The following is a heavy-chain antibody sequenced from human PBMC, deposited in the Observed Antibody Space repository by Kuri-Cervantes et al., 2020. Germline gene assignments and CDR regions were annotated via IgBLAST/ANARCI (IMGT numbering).Heavy chain of an antibody. J-gene: IGHJ6*03. V-gene: IGHV3-9*01. Sequence: GGSLRLSCAAFKFIFDDKAMHWVRQAPGKGPDSVKGRFTISRDNAKNTLYLQMNSLRAEDTAVYYCAKAQVDYDYVWPMDVWGKGTTVTVSS. D-gene: IGHD3-16*01. CDR3: AKAQVDYDYVWPMDV. CDR1: KFIFDDKA.